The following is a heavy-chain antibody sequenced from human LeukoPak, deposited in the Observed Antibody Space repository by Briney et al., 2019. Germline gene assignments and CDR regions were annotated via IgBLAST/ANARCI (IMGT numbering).Heavy chain of an antibody. V-gene: IGHV1-69*13. CDR1: GGTFSSYA. J-gene: IGHJ4*02. Sequence: ASVKVSCKASGGTFSSYAISWVRQAPGQGLEWMGGIIPIFGTANYAQKFQGRGTITADESTSTAYMELSSLRSEDTAVYYCARGYYDSSGYYSYYFDYWGQGTLVTVSS. D-gene: IGHD3-22*01. CDR2: IIPIFGTA. CDR3: ARGYYDSSGYYSYYFDY.